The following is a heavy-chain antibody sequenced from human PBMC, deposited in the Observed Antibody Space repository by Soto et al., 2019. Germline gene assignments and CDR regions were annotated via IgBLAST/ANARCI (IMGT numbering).Heavy chain of an antibody. D-gene: IGHD2-2*02. V-gene: IGHV4-61*08. J-gene: IGHJ4*02. CDR1: GASVTSAGYY. CDR2: VSSTGST. Sequence: QLQESGPGLVRPSETLSLICTVSGASVTSAGYYWSWIRQPPGKGLEWIGYVSSTGSTIYNSALRSRVTMSLDMPKNQFSLRLASVTAADTAVYYCARYCSNTNCYMLDYWGQGTLVTASS. CDR3: ARYCSNTNCYMLDY.